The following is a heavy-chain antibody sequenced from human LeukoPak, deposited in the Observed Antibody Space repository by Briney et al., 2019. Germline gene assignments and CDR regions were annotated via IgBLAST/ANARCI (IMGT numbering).Heavy chain of an antibody. Sequence: PGGSLRLSCAASGFTFSSYSMNWVRQAPGKGLEWVSSISSSSSYIYYADSVKGRFTISRDNAKNSLYLQMNSLRAEDTAVYYCARAVRHGSSLNWFDPWGQGTLSPSPQ. CDR2: ISSSSSYI. CDR1: GFTFSSYS. V-gene: IGHV3-21*01. CDR3: ARAVRHGSSLNWFDP. J-gene: IGHJ5*02. D-gene: IGHD6-13*01.